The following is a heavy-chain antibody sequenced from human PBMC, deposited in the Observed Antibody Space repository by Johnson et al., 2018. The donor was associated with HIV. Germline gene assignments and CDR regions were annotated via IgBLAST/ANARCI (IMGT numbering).Heavy chain of an antibody. J-gene: IGHJ3*02. Sequence: QVQLVESGGGVVQPGGSLRLSCAASGFTFSSYGMHWVRQAPGKGLEWVAFIRYDGSNKYYTESVKGRFTIYRDNSKNTLYLQMNSLRTEDTAVYYCAKGLTGYSGYEKGGHAFDIWGQGTMVTVSS. CDR2: IRYDGSNK. D-gene: IGHD5-12*01. CDR3: AKGLTGYSGYEKGGHAFDI. V-gene: IGHV3-30*02. CDR1: GFTFSSYG.